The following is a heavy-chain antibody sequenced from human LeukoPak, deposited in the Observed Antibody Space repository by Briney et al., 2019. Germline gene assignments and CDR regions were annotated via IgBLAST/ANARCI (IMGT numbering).Heavy chain of an antibody. J-gene: IGHJ2*01. V-gene: IGHV6-1*01. Sequence: SQTLSLTCAISGDSVSSNNAAWNWIRQSPSRGLEWLGRTYYRSKWYNDYAISVKSRITINPDTSKNQFSLQLNSVTPEDTAVYYCARRRPFRFIAARLSVWYFDLWGRGTLVTVSS. CDR2: TYYRSKWYN. CDR3: ARRRPFRFIAARLSVWYFDL. CDR1: GDSVSSNNAA. D-gene: IGHD6-6*01.